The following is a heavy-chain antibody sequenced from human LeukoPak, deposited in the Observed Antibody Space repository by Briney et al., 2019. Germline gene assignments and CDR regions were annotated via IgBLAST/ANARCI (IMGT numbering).Heavy chain of an antibody. J-gene: IGHJ4*02. V-gene: IGHV3-23*01. CDR2: ISGSGGST. Sequence: GGSLRLSCAASGFTFSSYAMSWVRQAPGKGLEWVSVISGSGGSTGYADSVKGRFTISRDNSKYTLYLQVNSLRAEDTAVYYCAKDPMVRGSTYDYWGQGTLVTVSS. CDR1: GFTFSSYA. CDR3: AKDPMVRGSTYDY. D-gene: IGHD3-10*01.